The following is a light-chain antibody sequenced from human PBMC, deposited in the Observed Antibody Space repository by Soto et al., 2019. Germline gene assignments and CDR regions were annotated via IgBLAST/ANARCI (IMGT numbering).Light chain of an antibody. V-gene: IGKV3-20*01. CDR3: QQFESSVT. CDR2: GAS. J-gene: IGKJ1*01. CDR1: QSVSSTF. Sequence: EIVVTQSPGSLSLSPGERATLSCRASQSVSSTFFAWYQQRPGQAPRLLMYGASSRATGIPERFSGSGSGTDFTLTISRLEPEDFGVYYCQQFESSVTFGQGTKVEIK.